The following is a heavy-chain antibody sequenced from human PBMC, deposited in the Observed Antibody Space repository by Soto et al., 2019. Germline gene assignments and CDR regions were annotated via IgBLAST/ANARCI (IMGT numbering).Heavy chain of an antibody. CDR3: PQTLGSAGSGPGGLDL. CDR2: ITPMFGTA. D-gene: IGHD2-15*01. V-gene: IGHV1-69*14. Sequence: QVQLVQSGAEVKKPGSSVKVSCKASGGTFSRYAISWVRQAPGQGLEWMGGITPMFGTANYAQKFQGRVTTTGAKPTSTVNRGRGGVGSGDAAFYYCPQTLGSAGSGPGGLDLGGGAPLVFAS. CDR1: GGTFSRYA. J-gene: IGHJ2*01.